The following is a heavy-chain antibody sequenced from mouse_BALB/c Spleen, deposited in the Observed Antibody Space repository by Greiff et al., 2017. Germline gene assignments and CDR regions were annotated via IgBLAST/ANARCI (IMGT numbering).Heavy chain of an antibody. D-gene: IGHD1-1*01. CDR1: GFAFSSYD. CDR3: ARHGATVVEDAMDY. CDR2: ISSGGGST. Sequence: EVKLMESGGGLVKPGGSLKLSCAASGFAFSSYDMSWVRQTPEKRLEWVAYISSGGGSTYYPDTVKGRFTISRDNAKNTLYLQMSSLKSEDTAMYYCARHGATVVEDAMDYWGQGTSVTVSS. J-gene: IGHJ4*01. V-gene: IGHV5-12-1*01.